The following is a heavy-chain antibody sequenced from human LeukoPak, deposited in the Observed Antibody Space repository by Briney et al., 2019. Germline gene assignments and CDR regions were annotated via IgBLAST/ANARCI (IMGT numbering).Heavy chain of an antibody. CDR2: ISGSGGST. J-gene: IGHJ6*02. V-gene: IGHV3-23*01. CDR3: AKVGTTAGPYYYYGMDV. CDR1: GFTFNSYA. D-gene: IGHD2/OR15-2a*01. Sequence: GGSLRLSCAASGFTFNSYAMSWVRQAPGKGLEWVSAISGSGGSTYYADSVKGRFTISRDNSKNTLYLQMNSLRAEDTAVYYCAKVGTTAGPYYYYGMDVWGQGTTVTVSS.